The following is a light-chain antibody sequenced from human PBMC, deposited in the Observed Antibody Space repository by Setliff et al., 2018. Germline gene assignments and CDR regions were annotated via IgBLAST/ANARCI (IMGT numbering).Light chain of an antibody. J-gene: IGLJ2*01. V-gene: IGLV8-61*01. CDR2: STN. Sequence: QTVVTQEPSFAVSPGGTVTLTCGLSSGPVSTTYNPSWYQQTPGQAPRALMYSTNIRSSVVPDRFSGSILGNKAALTITGAQADDESDYYCALYMGGGISLFGGGTKVTVL. CDR3: ALYMGGGISL. CDR1: SGPVSTTYN.